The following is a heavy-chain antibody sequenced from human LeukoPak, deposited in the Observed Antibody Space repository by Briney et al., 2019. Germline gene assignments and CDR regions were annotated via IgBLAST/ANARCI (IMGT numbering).Heavy chain of an antibody. D-gene: IGHD4-17*01. CDR1: GGSISSYY. Sequence: KASETLSLTCTVSGGSISSYYWSWIRQAPGRGLEWIGYVYYNGLTSYNASLRSRLILSVDTARNQVSLKLTSVTAADTAVYYCTRERSTVTFDYWGQGTLVTVSS. V-gene: IGHV4-59*01. CDR3: TRERSTVTFDY. CDR2: VYYNGLT. J-gene: IGHJ4*02.